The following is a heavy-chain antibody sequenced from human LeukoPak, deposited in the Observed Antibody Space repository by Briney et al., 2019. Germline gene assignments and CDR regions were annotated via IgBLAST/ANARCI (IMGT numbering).Heavy chain of an antibody. CDR3: ARDIDYGDYLFDY. D-gene: IGHD4-17*01. V-gene: IGHV1-2*02. Sequence: ASVKVSCKASGYTFTGYYVHWVRQAPGQGLEWMGWINPNSGGTNYAQKFQGRVTMTRDTSISTAYMELSRLRSDDTAVYYCARDIDYGDYLFDYWGQGTLVTVSS. CDR2: INPNSGGT. CDR1: GYTFTGYY. J-gene: IGHJ4*02.